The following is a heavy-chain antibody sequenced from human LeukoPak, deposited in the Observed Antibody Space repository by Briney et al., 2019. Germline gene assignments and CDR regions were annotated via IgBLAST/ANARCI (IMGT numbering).Heavy chain of an antibody. D-gene: IGHD5-12*01. V-gene: IGHV7-4-1*02. CDR3: AREYSGYDHTSHPFDY. CDR1: GYTFTSYA. Sequence: ASVKVSCKASGYTFTSYAMNWVRQAPGQGLEWMGWINTNTGNPTYAQGFTGRFVFSLDTSVSTAYLQISSLKAEDTAVYYCAREYSGYDHTSHPFDYWGQGTLVTVSS. CDR2: INTNTGNP. J-gene: IGHJ4*02.